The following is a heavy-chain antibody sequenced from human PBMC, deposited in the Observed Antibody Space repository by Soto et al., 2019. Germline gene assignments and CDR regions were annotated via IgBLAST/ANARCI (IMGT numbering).Heavy chain of an antibody. Sequence: SETLSLTCTVSGGSITNNYWNWIRQPPGKGLEWIGYIYYSGSTNYNPSLKSRVTISVDTSKNQISLKLSSVTAADTAVYYCARTTNGGVWGYRGQGISVTVSS. CDR3: ARTTNGGVWGY. V-gene: IGHV4-59*01. D-gene: IGHD2-21*02. CDR1: GGSITNNY. CDR2: IYYSGST. J-gene: IGHJ4*02.